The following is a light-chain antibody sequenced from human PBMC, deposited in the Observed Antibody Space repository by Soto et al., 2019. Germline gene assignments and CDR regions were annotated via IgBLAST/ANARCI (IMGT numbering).Light chain of an antibody. J-gene: IGLJ1*01. CDR1: SSNIGAGYD. Sequence: QAVVTQPPSVSGAPGQRVTISCTGSSSNIGAGYDVHWYQRLPGTAPKVLIYNNNNRPSGVPDRFSGSKSGTSASLAITGLQAEDEADYYCQSYDSSLSGSYVFGTGPKLTVL. V-gene: IGLV1-40*01. CDR2: NNN. CDR3: QSYDSSLSGSYV.